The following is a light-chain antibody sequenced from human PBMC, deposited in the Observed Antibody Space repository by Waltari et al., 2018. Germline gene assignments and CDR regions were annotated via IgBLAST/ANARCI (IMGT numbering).Light chain of an antibody. V-gene: IGKV3-20*01. CDR3: QQYGSSIMYT. J-gene: IGKJ2*01. CDR1: QSLTKKY. Sequence: IVLTQSPGTLSLAPGERAALSCRASQSLTKKYLAWSQQKPGQAPRLLIYGASSRAAGIPDRFSGSGSGTDFTLTISRLEPEDFGVYYCQQYGSSIMYTFGQGTKLEIK. CDR2: GAS.